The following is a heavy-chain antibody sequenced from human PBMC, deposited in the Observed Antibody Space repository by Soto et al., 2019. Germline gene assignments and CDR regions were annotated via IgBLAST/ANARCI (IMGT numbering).Heavy chain of an antibody. J-gene: IGHJ3*02. D-gene: IGHD4-4*01. Sequence: ASVKVSCKASGGTFSSYAISWVRQAPGQGLEWMGIINPSGGSTYYAQKFQGRVTMTRDTSTSTVYMELSSLRSEDTAVYYCARGMTTVTSDAFDIWGQGTMVTVSS. CDR1: GGTFSSYA. V-gene: IGHV1-46*01. CDR3: ARGMTTVTSDAFDI. CDR2: INPSGGST.